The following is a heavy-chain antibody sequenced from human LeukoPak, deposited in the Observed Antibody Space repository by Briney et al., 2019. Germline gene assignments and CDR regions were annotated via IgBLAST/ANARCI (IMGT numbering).Heavy chain of an antibody. J-gene: IGHJ4*02. CDR1: GYTFTSYA. Sequence: GASVKVSCKASGYTFTSYAVNWVRQAPGQGLEWMGWINTNTGNPTYAQGFTGRFVFSLDTSVSTAYLQISSLKAEDTAVYYCARVLEEWFGEFAPYYFDYWGQGTLVTVSS. CDR2: INTNTGNP. V-gene: IGHV7-4-1*02. D-gene: IGHD3-10*01. CDR3: ARVLEEWFGEFAPYYFDY.